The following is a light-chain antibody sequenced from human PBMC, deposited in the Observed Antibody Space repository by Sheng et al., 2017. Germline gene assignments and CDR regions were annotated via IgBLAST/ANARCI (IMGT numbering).Light chain of an antibody. CDR3: QQRSNWFS. V-gene: IGKV3D-20*02. Sequence: EVVLTQSPGTLSLSPGESATLSCRASQSVTWDHLAWYQQKPGQPPRLLIYAASSRATGIPARFSGSGSGTDFTLTISSLEPEDFAVYYCQQRSNWFSFGGGTKVEIK. CDR2: AAS. J-gene: IGKJ4*01. CDR1: QSVTWDH.